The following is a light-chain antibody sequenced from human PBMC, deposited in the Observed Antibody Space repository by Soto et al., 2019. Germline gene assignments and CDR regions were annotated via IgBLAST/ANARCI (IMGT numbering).Light chain of an antibody. CDR2: TAS. CDR3: QKYNRVPS. J-gene: IGKJ4*01. CDR1: QGIRNY. Sequence: DIQMTQSPSSLSASVGDRVTISCRASQGIRNYVAWYQQRPGKVPKLLIYTASTLQSGVPSRFSGSGSGTDFTLTISSLQPEDVATYYCQKYNRVPSFGGGTKVEIK. V-gene: IGKV1-27*01.